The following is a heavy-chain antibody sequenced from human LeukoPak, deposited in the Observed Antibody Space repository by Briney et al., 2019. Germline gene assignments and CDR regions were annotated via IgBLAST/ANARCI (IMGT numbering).Heavy chain of an antibody. Sequence: PGGSLRLSCAASGFTFSSYSMNWVRQAPGKGLEWLSYITSSSSIRYFADSVKGRFTISRDNAKNSLYLQMNSLRIEDTAVYYCARGGHYDYVWGRYRQKDGFDYWGQGTLVTVSS. CDR2: ITSSSSIR. CDR3: ARGGHYDYVWGRYRQKDGFDY. J-gene: IGHJ4*02. D-gene: IGHD3-16*02. V-gene: IGHV3-48*01. CDR1: GFTFSSYS.